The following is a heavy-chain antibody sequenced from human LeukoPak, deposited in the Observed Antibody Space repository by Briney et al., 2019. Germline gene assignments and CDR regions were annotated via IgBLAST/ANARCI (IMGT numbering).Heavy chain of an antibody. Sequence: ASVKVSCKASGGTFSSYAISWVRQAPGQGLEWMGRIIPILGIANYAQKFQGRVTITADKSTSTAYMELSSLRSEDTAVYYCARGAPPFYYDSSGYYDYWGQGTLVTVSS. CDR3: ARGAPPFYYDSSGYYDY. D-gene: IGHD3-22*01. V-gene: IGHV1-69*04. CDR1: GGTFSSYA. J-gene: IGHJ4*02. CDR2: IIPILGIA.